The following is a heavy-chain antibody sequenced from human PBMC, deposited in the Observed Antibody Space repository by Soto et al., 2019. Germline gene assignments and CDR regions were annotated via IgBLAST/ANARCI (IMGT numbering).Heavy chain of an antibody. Sequence: EVQLVESGGGLVQPGGSLRLSCAASGFTFSSYSMNWVRQAPGKGLEWVSYISSSSSTIYYADSVKGRFTISRDNAKNSLYLQMNSRRAEDTAVYYCAREPTTVSHYWGQGTLVTVSS. D-gene: IGHD4-17*01. V-gene: IGHV3-48*01. CDR2: ISSSSSTI. CDR3: AREPTTVSHY. J-gene: IGHJ4*02. CDR1: GFTFSSYS.